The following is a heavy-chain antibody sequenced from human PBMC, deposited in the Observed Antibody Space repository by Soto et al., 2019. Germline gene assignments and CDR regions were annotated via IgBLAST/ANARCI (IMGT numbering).Heavy chain of an antibody. D-gene: IGHD1-26*01. Sequence: QVQLVQSGAEVKKPGSSVKVSCKASGGTFSSYAITWVRQAPGQGLEWMGGIIPIFGTANYAQKFQGRVTITADESTSTPYMELSSLRSDDTAVYYCASRDSGNFGSYYYYGMDVWGQGTTVTVSS. CDR1: GGTFSSYA. CDR3: ASRDSGNFGSYYYYGMDV. J-gene: IGHJ6*02. V-gene: IGHV1-69*12. CDR2: IIPIFGTA.